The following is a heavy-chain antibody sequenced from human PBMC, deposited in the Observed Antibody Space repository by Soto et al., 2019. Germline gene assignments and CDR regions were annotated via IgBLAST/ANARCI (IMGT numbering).Heavy chain of an antibody. V-gene: IGHV3-21*01. CDR3: AKDSGCVNNACAYDP. D-gene: IGHD1-20*01. J-gene: IGHJ5*02. Sequence: GGSLRLSCAASGFSFSDYTMNWVRQAPGKGLEWVSSISKGSDYIFYADKVKGRFTISRDNARNSLHLQMTSLRVEDTAVYYCAKDSGCVNNACAYDPWGQGTLVTVS. CDR1: GFSFSDYT. CDR2: ISKGSDYI.